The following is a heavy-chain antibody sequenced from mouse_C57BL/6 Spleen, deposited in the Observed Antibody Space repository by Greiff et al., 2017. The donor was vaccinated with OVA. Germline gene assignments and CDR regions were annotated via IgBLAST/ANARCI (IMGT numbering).Heavy chain of an antibody. CDR3: ARECDYGTLFDD. CDR1: GFTFTDYY. CDR2: IRNNANGYTS. D-gene: IGHD1-1*01. J-gene: IGHJ2*01. V-gene: IGHV7-3*01. Sequence: EVKVVESGGGLVQPGGSLSLSCAASGFTFTDYYLSWVRQPPGKALEWLGFIRNNANGYTSESSASVKGRFSISRDNSLSILYLQMNALIAEDSATYYGARECDYGTLFDDWGQGTTLTVSS.